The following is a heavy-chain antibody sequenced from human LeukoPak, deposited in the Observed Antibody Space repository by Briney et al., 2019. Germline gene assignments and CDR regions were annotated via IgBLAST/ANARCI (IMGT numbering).Heavy chain of an antibody. J-gene: IGHJ4*02. D-gene: IGHD2-15*01. Sequence: SETLSLTCAVYGGSFSGYYGNWIRQPPGKGLEYIGYVYYSGYTNYNPSLKSRVTMSMDTSKNQFSLKLSSVTAADAAVYYCARGRFATLPGDWGQGTLVTVSS. V-gene: IGHV4-59*01. CDR2: VYYSGYT. CDR3: ARGRFATLPGD. CDR1: GGSFSGYY.